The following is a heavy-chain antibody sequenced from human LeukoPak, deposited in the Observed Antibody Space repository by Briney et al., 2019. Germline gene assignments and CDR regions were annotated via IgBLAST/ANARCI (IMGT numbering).Heavy chain of an antibody. CDR2: ISGSGGST. Sequence: PGGSLRLSCAASGNYWMHWVRQAPGKGLEWVSAISGSGGSTYYADSVKGRFTISRDNSKNTLYLQMNSLRAEDTAVYYCAKVLGVYYYGMDVWGQGTTVTVSS. V-gene: IGHV3-23*01. J-gene: IGHJ6*02. D-gene: IGHD3-10*01. CDR3: AKVLGVYYYGMDV. CDR1: GNYW.